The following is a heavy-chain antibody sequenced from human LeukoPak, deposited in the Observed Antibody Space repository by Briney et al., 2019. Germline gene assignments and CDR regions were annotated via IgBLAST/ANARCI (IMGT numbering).Heavy chain of an antibody. CDR2: IYYSGST. CDR1: GGSFSGYY. D-gene: IGHD4-23*01. Sequence: PSETLSLTCAVYGGSFSGYYWSWIRQPPGKGLEWIGYIYYSGSTNYNPSLKSRVTISVDTSKNQFSLKLSSVTAADTAVYYCAGRTTVVTPGWFDPWGQGTLVTVSS. J-gene: IGHJ5*02. V-gene: IGHV4-59*08. CDR3: AGRTTVVTPGWFDP.